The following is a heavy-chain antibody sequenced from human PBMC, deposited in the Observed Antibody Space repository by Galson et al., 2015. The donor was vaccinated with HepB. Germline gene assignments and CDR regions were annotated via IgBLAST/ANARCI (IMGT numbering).Heavy chain of an antibody. CDR2: IYYGWSTYT. CDR1: GVSINSSGYY. J-gene: IGHJ5*02. Sequence: ATLSLPCRVSGVSINSSGYYWGWIRPPPGQGLEWIGSIYYGWSTYTYYNPSHKSRVTISLDTYKNQFSLELTSVTAADTAIYYCARTPSTQRLLYWFDTWGQGTLVSVSS. D-gene: IGHD2-15*01. V-gene: IGHV4-39*07. CDR3: ARTPSTQRLLYWFDT.